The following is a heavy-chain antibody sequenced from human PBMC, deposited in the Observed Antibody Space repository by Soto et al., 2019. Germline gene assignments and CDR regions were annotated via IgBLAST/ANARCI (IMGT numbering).Heavy chain of an antibody. V-gene: IGHV3-21*01. CDR1: GFNFNSYN. J-gene: IGHJ6*02. CDR2: IGSGGYI. Sequence: PVGSLRLSCAASGFNFNSYNINWVRQAPGKGLEWLSSIGSGGYIFYTGSVRGRFTISRDNAKNSVYLQINSLRAEDTAVYYCGRDCSASSCCPGLGVLGQGNTVHVSS. CDR3: GRDCSASSCCPGLGV. D-gene: IGHD2-2*01.